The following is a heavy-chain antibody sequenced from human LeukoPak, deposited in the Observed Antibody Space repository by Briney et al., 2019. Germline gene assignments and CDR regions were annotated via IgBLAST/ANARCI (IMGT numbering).Heavy chain of an antibody. D-gene: IGHD3-16*01. J-gene: IGHJ6*03. V-gene: IGHV4-34*01. CDR2: VNDRGSA. CDR3: ARGVVSGRFGDYYYYMDV. CDR1: GGSFSGHY. Sequence: SETLSLTCAVYGGSFSGHYWTWIRQPPGKGLQWIGEVNDRGSANYNPSLRSRLSISEDKSKNQFSLRLPPVTAADTAVYYCARGVVSGRFGDYYYYMDVWGIGTTVTVSS.